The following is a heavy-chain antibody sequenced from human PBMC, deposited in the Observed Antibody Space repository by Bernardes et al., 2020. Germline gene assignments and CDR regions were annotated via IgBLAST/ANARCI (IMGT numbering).Heavy chain of an antibody. D-gene: IGHD5-12*01. J-gene: IGHJ6*02. CDR2: IIPIFGTA. Sequence: SVKVSCKASGGTFSSYAISWVRQAPGQGLEWMGGIIPIFGTANYAQKFQGRVTITADESTSTAYMELSSLRSEDTAVYYCARQVVATIEGPYYYYYYGMDVWGQGTTVTVSS. CDR3: ARQVVATIEGPYYYYYYGMDV. CDR1: GGTFSSYA. V-gene: IGHV1-69*13.